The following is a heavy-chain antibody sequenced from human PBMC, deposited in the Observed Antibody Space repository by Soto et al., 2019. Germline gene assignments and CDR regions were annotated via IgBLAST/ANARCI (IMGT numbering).Heavy chain of an antibody. CDR1: GFRVYDYA. CDR3: VRGSFRYYGT. CDR2: IRNPGYGGTA. J-gene: IGHJ5*02. V-gene: IGHV3-49*04. Sequence: SMRLGCTTCGFRVYDYAMTWVRQAPGKGLEWVGFIRNPGYGGTAEYATSVKGRFIISRDDSMSSAYLQLNSLKVDDSAVYYCVRGSFRYYGTWGQGPLVTVSS. D-gene: IGHD3-16*02.